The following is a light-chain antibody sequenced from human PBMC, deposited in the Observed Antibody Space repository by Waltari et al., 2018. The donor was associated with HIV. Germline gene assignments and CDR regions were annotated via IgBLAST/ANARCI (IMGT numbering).Light chain of an antibody. CDR2: GVS. V-gene: IGLV2-8*01. J-gene: IGLJ1*01. CDR3: SSYAGSNNYV. CDR1: SSDVGGYNY. Sequence: QSALTQPPSASGSPGQSVTISCTGTSSDVGGYNYVSWYQQHPGKAPKLMIYGVSKRPSGVPDRFSGSKSGNTASLTVSGLQAEDEAGYYCSSYAGSNNYVFGTGTKVTVL.